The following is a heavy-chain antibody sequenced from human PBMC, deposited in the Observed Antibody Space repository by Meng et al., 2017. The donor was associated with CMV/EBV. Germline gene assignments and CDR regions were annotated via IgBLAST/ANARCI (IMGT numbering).Heavy chain of an antibody. CDR2: ISAYNGNT. V-gene: IGHV1-18*01. CDR3: ARDRNWNYYEISANLDY. J-gene: IGHJ4*02. D-gene: IGHD1-7*01. CDR1: GYTFTSYG. Sequence: ASVKVSCKASGYTFTSYGISWVRQAPGQGLEWMGWISAYNGNTNYAQKLQGRVTMTTDTSTSTDYMELRSLRSDDTAVYYCARDRNWNYYEISANLDYWGQGTLVTVSS.